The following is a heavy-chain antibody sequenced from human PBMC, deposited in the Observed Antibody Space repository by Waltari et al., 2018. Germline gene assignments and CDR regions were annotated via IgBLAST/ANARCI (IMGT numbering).Heavy chain of an antibody. Sequence: QVQVVESGGGVVQAGRSLRLPCAACGFILRSYAVHWVRRAPGKGLEVVAVISYDGSNKYDADSVKCRFTISSYNSKNTLYLQMNSLRAEDTAVYYCARDGFIAVAVYYFDYWGQGTLVTVSS. CDR1: GFILRSYA. V-gene: IGHV3-30-3*01. J-gene: IGHJ4*02. D-gene: IGHD6-19*01. CDR3: ARDGFIAVAVYYFDY. CDR2: ISYDGSNK.